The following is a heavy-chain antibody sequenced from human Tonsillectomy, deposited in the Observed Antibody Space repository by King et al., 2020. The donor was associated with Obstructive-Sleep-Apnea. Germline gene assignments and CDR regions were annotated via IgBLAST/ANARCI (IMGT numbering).Heavy chain of an antibody. V-gene: IGHV2-26*01. D-gene: IGHD2-21*02. CDR3: ARIVSGGGDWPHSDY. Sequence: TLKESGPVLVKATETLTLTCTVSGFSLSNARMGVSWIRQPPGKALEWLAHIFSNDEKSYSTSLKSRLTISKDTSKSQVVLTMTNMDPVDTATYYCARIVSGGGDWPHSDYWGLGTLVTVSS. J-gene: IGHJ4*02. CDR1: GFSLSNARMG. CDR2: IFSNDEK.